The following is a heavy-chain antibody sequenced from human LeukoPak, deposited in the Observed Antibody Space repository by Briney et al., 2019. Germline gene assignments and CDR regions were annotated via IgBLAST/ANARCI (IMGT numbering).Heavy chain of an antibody. CDR3: TTDWRERQSQPDLYYYYYMDV. J-gene: IGHJ6*03. CDR1: GFTFSNAW. D-gene: IGHD1-1*01. V-gene: IGHV3-15*01. CDR2: IKSKTDGGTT. Sequence: KPGGSLRLSCAASGFTFSNAWMSWVRQAPGKGLEWVGRIKSKTDGGTTDYAAPVKGRFTISRDDSKNTLYLQMNSLKTEDTAVYYCTTDWRERQSQPDLYYYYYMDVWGKGTTVTVSS.